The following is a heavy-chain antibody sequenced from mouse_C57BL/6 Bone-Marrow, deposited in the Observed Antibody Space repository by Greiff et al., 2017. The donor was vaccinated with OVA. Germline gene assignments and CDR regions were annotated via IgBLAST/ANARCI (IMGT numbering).Heavy chain of an antibody. D-gene: IGHD2-1*01. CDR3: ARWDGNLAWFAY. V-gene: IGHV1-55*01. CDR2: IYPGSGST. CDR1: GYTFTSYW. J-gene: IGHJ3*01. Sequence: VQLQQPGAELVKPGASVKMSCKASGYTFTSYWITWVKQRPGQGLEWIGDIYPGSGSTNYNEKFKSKATLTVDTSSSTAYMQLSSLTSEDSAVYYCARWDGNLAWFAYWGQGTLVTVSS.